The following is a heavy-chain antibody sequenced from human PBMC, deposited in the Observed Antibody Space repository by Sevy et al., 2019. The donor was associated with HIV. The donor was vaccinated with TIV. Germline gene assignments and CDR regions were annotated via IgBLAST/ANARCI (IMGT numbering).Heavy chain of an antibody. CDR1: GNTLSDLS. CDR2: FDPEDGEP. J-gene: IGHJ4*02. CDR3: ASVGYYDSTAHKQDLGGY. D-gene: IGHD3-16*01. Sequence: ASVKVSCKVSGNTLSDLSMHWVRQSPGKGFEWIGGFDPEDGEPIYARKFQGRVTVTEDTSTDTAYMELSSLGSEDTAVYYCASVGYYDSTAHKQDLGGYWGQGTLTTVSS. V-gene: IGHV1-24*01.